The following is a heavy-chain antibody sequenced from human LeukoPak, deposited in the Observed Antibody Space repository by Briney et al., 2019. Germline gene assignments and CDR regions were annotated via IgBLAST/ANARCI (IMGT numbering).Heavy chain of an antibody. Sequence: SETLSLTCAVYGGSFSGYYWSWIRQPPGKGLEWIGEINHSGSTNYNPSLKSRVTISVDTSKNLFSLKLSSVTAADTAVYYCARGSSSSSYYYYGMDVWGQGTTVTVSS. J-gene: IGHJ6*02. CDR3: ARGSSSSSYYYYGMDV. D-gene: IGHD6-6*01. CDR2: INHSGST. V-gene: IGHV4-34*01. CDR1: GGSFSGYY.